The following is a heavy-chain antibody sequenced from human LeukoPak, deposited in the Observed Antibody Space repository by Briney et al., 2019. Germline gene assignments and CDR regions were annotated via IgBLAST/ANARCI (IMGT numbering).Heavy chain of an antibody. D-gene: IGHD2-2*01. CDR1: GGSISSYY. V-gene: IGHV4-39*07. CDR2: IYYSGST. Sequence: SETLSLTCTVSGGSISSYYWSWIRQPPGKGLEWIGSIYYSGSTYYNPSLKSRVTISVDTSKNQFSLKLSSVTAADTAVYYCARACSSASCFDYWGQGTLVTVSS. J-gene: IGHJ4*02. CDR3: ARACSSASCFDY.